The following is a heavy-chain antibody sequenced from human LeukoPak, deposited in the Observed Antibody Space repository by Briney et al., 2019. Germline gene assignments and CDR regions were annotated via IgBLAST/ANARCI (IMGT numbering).Heavy chain of an antibody. CDR3: ARRAGAYSHPYDY. J-gene: IGHJ4*02. D-gene: IGHD4/OR15-4a*01. CDR1: GFTVSSDS. V-gene: IGHV3-53*01. Sequence: GGSLRLSCTVSGFTVSSDSMSWVRQAPGKGLEWVSFIYSDNTHYSDSVKGRLTISRDNSKNTLYLQMNSLRAEDTAVYYCARRAGAYSHPYDYWGQGTLVTVSS. CDR2: IYSDNT.